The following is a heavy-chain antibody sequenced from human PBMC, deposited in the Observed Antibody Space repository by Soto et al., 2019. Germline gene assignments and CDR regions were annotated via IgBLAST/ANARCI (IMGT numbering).Heavy chain of an antibody. CDR1: GFTFSSYA. D-gene: IGHD3-3*01. V-gene: IGHV3-30-3*01. Sequence: HPGGSLRLSSAASGFTFSSYAIHWVRQAPGKGLEWVAVISYDGSNKYYADSVKGRFTISRDNSKNTLYLQMTSLRAEDTAVYYCARPYYDFWSGPSGVYYYYGMDVWGQGTTVTVSS. CDR3: ARPYYDFWSGPSGVYYYYGMDV. CDR2: ISYDGSNK. J-gene: IGHJ6*02.